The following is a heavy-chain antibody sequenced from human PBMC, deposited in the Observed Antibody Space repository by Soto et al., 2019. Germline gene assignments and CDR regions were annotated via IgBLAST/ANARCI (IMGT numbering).Heavy chain of an antibody. D-gene: IGHD1-20*01. CDR1: GGSISSYY. Sequence: QVQLQESGPGLVKPSETLSLTCTVSGGSISSYYWSWIRQPPGKGLEWIGYIYYSGSTNYNPSLKSRVTISVDTSKNQFSLKLSSVTAADTAVYYCARDETSDNWNDWYFDLWGRGTLVTVSS. CDR3: ARDETSDNWNDWYFDL. CDR2: IYYSGST. J-gene: IGHJ2*01. V-gene: IGHV4-59*01.